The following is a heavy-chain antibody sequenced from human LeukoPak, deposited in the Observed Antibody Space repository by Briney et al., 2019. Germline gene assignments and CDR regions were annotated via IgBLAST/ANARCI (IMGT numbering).Heavy chain of an antibody. CDR2: ITGNGGRT. J-gene: IGHJ4*02. D-gene: IGHD3-10*01. Sequence: GGSLRLFCAASGFTFSSNAMGWVRQAPGKELEWVSVITGNGGRTYYADSVKGRFTISRDNSKNTLSLQMNSLRADDMAVYYCAKDAVAPGSGGDYFDYWGQGTLVTVSS. CDR3: AKDAVAPGSGGDYFDY. V-gene: IGHV3-23*01. CDR1: GFTFSSNA.